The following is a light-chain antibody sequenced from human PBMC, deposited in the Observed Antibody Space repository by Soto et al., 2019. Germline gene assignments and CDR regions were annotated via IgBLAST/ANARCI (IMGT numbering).Light chain of an antibody. CDR2: CDD. CDR1: SSNIGGNT. Sequence: QSVLTQPPSASGTPGQWVTISCSGSSSNIGGNTVNWYQQLPGTAPQLLIYCDDRRPSGVPDQLSGYKSGTSASRAISGLRSEDEADYYCAACDDSLTGLLFGGGTKLTVL. V-gene: IGLV1-44*01. J-gene: IGLJ3*02. CDR3: AACDDSLTGLL.